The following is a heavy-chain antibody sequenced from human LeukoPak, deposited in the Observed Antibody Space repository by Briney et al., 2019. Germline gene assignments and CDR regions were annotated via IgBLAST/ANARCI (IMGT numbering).Heavy chain of an antibody. J-gene: IGHJ4*02. CDR1: GYTFSNYY. CDR3: VRDDSSGPQVD. D-gene: IGHD3-22*01. Sequence: GASVKVSCKASGYTFSNYYMHWVRQAPGQGLEWMGIINPSGGSTNYAQKFQGRVTMTRDTSTSTVYMDLSSLRSEDTAVYYWVRDDSSGPQVDWGQGTLVTVSS. CDR2: INPSGGST. V-gene: IGHV1-46*01.